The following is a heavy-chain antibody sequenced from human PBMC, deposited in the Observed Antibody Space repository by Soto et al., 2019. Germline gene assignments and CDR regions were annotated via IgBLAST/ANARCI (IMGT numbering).Heavy chain of an antibody. V-gene: IGHV3-11*01. D-gene: IGHD6-13*01. CDR1: GFTFSDYY. CDR2: ISSSGSTI. J-gene: IGHJ5*02. CDR3: ARGAASSSPFWSWKNWFDP. Sequence: QVQLVESGGGLVQPGGSLRLSCAASGFTFSDYYMSWIRQAPGKGLEWVSYISSSGSTIYYADSVKGRFTISRDNAKNSLYLQMNSLRAEDTAVYYCARGAASSSPFWSWKNWFDPWGQGTLVTVSS.